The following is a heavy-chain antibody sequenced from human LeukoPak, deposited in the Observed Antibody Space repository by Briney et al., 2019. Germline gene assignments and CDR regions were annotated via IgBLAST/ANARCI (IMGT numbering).Heavy chain of an antibody. CDR3: ARYDSSGSFDY. CDR1: GFTFSTYG. CDR2: ITSDGRNK. D-gene: IGHD3-22*01. Sequence: PGGSLRLSCAASGFTFSTYGMHWVRQAPGKGLEWVAVITSDGRNKYYAASVTGRFTISRDNSKNTLYLQMNSLRAEDTAVYSCARYDSSGSFDYWGQGTLVTVSS. V-gene: IGHV3-30*03. J-gene: IGHJ4*02.